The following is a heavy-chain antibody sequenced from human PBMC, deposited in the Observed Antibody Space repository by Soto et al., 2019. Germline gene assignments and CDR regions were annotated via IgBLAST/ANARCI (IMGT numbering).Heavy chain of an antibody. CDR1: GYTFTNYA. CDR2: ISDYNGNT. CDR3: ARDLAAAGPFDC. V-gene: IGHV1-18*01. Sequence: QVQLVQSGAEVKKPGASVKVSCKASGYTFTNYAFSWVRQAPGQGHEWMGWISDYNGNTNYPQKLQGRVTMTTDTSTSTAYMELRSMRSDNTAVYYCARDLAAAGPFDCWGQGTLVTVSS. J-gene: IGHJ4*02. D-gene: IGHD6-13*01.